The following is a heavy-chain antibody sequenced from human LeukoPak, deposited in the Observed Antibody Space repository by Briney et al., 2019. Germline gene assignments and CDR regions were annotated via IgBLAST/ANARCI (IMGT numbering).Heavy chain of an antibody. Sequence: GGSLRLSCAASGFTFSNYGIHWVRQAPGKGLEWVTFIRYDGSNKYYADSVKGRFTLSRDNSKNTLYLQMNSLRADDTAIYYCAKDNRAYYYGSSGYDYWGQGTLVTVSS. J-gene: IGHJ4*02. V-gene: IGHV3-30*02. CDR1: GFTFSNYG. CDR2: IRYDGSNK. CDR3: AKDNRAYYYGSSGYDY. D-gene: IGHD3-22*01.